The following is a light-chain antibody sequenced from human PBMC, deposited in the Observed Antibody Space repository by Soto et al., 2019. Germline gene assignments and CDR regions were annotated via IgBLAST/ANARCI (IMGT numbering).Light chain of an antibody. V-gene: IGLV1-40*01. Sequence: QSVLTQPPSVSGAPGQRVTISCTGSSSNIGAGYDVHWYQQIPGTAPKLLIYLNNNRLSGVPDRLSGSKSGTSASLAITGLQAEDEADYYCQSYDSSLSAWVFGGGTKLTVL. CDR1: SSNIGAGYD. CDR2: LNN. J-gene: IGLJ3*02. CDR3: QSYDSSLSAWV.